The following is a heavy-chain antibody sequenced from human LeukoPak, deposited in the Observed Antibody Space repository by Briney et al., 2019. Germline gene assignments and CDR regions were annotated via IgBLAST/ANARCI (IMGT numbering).Heavy chain of an antibody. Sequence: SETLSLTCTVSGGSISSGGYYWSWIRQHPGEGLEWIGYIYYSGSTYYNPSLKSRVTISVDTSKNQFSLKLSSVTAADTAVYYCACDCSGGSCHGDYWGQGTLVTVSS. J-gene: IGHJ4*02. V-gene: IGHV4-31*03. D-gene: IGHD2-15*01. CDR1: GGSISSGGYY. CDR2: IYYSGST. CDR3: ACDCSGGSCHGDY.